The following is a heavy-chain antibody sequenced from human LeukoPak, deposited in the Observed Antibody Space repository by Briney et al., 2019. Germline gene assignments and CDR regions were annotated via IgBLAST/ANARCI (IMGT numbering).Heavy chain of an antibody. V-gene: IGHV4-34*01. J-gene: IGHJ5*02. D-gene: IGHD2-21*02. CDR1: GGSFSGYY. CDR2: INHSGST. Sequence: SETLSLTCAVYGGSFSGYYWSRIRQPPGKGLEWIGEINHSGSTNYNPSLKSRVTMSVDTSRNQFSLKLSSVTAADTAVYYCARGVPDCGGDCYSPWGQGTLVTVSS. CDR3: ARGVPDCGGDCYSP.